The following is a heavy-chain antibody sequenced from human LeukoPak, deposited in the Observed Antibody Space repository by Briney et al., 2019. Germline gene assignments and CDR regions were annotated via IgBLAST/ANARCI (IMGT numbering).Heavy chain of an antibody. CDR2: IYYSGST. V-gene: IGHV4-31*03. Sequence: PSQTLSLTCTVSGGSISSGGYYWSWIRQHPGKGLEWIGYIYYSGSTYYNPSLKSRVTISVDTSKNQFSLKLSSVTAADTAMYYCARVNERVDYYGMDVWGQGTTVTVSS. D-gene: IGHD1-1*01. CDR1: GGSISSGGYY. CDR3: ARVNERVDYYGMDV. J-gene: IGHJ6*02.